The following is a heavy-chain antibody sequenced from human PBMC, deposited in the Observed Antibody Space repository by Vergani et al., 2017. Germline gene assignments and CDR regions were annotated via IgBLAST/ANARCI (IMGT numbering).Heavy chain of an antibody. CDR1: GYSFTNYW. V-gene: IGHV5-51*01. D-gene: IGHD3-22*01. J-gene: IGHJ4*02. Sequence: EVQLVQSGAEVTKPGESLKIPCQISGYSFTNYWIGWVRQMPGKGLEWMGIIHHADSDTRYSRSFQGQVTISVDKSISAAYLQRSSLRASDSAMYYCARLYGRDSSGSKYFDYWVQGTLVTVSS. CDR2: IHHADSDT. CDR3: ARLYGRDSSGSKYFDY.